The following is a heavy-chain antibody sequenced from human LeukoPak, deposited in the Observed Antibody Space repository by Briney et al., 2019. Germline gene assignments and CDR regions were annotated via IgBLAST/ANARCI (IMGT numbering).Heavy chain of an antibody. J-gene: IGHJ4*02. CDR3: AKGYSSSWYRLFDY. CDR1: GFTFSNYA. CDR2: ISRSGGIT. D-gene: IGHD6-13*01. Sequence: PGGSLRLSCAASGFTFSNYAMSWVRQAPGKGLEWVSAISRSGGITYYADSVKGRFTISRDNSKNTLYLQMNSLRAEDTAVYYCAKGYSSSWYRLFDYWGQGTLVTVSS. V-gene: IGHV3-23*01.